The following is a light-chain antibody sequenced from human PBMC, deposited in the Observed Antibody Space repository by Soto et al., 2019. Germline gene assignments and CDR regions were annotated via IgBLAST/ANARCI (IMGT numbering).Light chain of an antibody. J-gene: IGKJ4*01. CDR1: QSVSSRY. CDR3: QQYGSSPLT. CDR2: GAS. Sequence: IVLTLSPGTLSLSQGERATLYCRASQSVSSRYVAWYQQKLGQAPRLLIYGASSRATGIPDRFSGSGSGTDFTLTIIRLEPEDFAVYYCQQYGSSPLTFGGGTKVDI. V-gene: IGKV3-20*01.